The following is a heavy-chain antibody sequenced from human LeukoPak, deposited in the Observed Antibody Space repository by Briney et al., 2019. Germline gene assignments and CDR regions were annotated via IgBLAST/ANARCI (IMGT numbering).Heavy chain of an antibody. D-gene: IGHD3-3*02. J-gene: IGHJ3*02. Sequence: GGSLRLSCAASGFTFSSYGMSWVRQAPGKALEWVSGISGSGYTTYYADSVKGRFTISRDNSKNTLYLQMNSLRFDDTAVYFCARDYILPLETDNGDGFAIWGQGTVVTVSS. CDR3: ARDYILPLETDNGDGFAI. V-gene: IGHV3-23*01. CDR2: ISGSGYTT. CDR1: GFTFSSYG.